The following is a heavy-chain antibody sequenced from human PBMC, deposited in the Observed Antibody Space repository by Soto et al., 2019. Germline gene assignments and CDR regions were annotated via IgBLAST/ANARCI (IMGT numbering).Heavy chain of an antibody. CDR1: GGTFSSYA. CDR3: AREKESIVVVPAQVPAYYYYGMDV. D-gene: IGHD2-2*01. J-gene: IGHJ6*02. Sequence: QVQLVQSGAEVKKPGSSVKVSCKASGGTFSSYAISWVRQAPGQGLEWMGGIIPIFGTANYAQKFQGRVTITADKSTSTADMDMSSLRAEDTAVYYCAREKESIVVVPAQVPAYYYYGMDVWGQGNTVTVSS. V-gene: IGHV1-69*06. CDR2: IIPIFGTA.